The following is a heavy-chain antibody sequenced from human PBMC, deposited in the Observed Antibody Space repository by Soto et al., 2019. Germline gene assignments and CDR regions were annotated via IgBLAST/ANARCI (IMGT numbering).Heavy chain of an antibody. V-gene: IGHV4-31*03. CDR1: GRSITSVGYY. CDR2: IYYNGNT. Sequence: SETLSLTCTISGRSITSVGYYWSWIRQHPGKGPEWIGYIYYNGNTYYNPSLKSRVTISVDTSKNQFSLRLSSVTAADTAVYYCAAVVPGAELWWFDPWGQGTLVTVSS. J-gene: IGHJ5*02. CDR3: AAVVPGAELWWFDP. D-gene: IGHD2-2*01.